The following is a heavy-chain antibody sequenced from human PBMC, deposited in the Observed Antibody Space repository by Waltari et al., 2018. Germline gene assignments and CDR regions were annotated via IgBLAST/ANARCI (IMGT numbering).Heavy chain of an antibody. Sequence: QVQVQQWGAGLLKPSETLSLTCAVYGGSFSGYYWRWIRQPPGKGLEWIGEINHSANTNYNPSLKSRVTISVDTSKNQFSLKLTSVTAADTAVYYCAREYCSGGRCEKYFDLWGRGTLVTVSS. D-gene: IGHD2-15*01. CDR1: GGSFSGYY. CDR3: AREYCSGGRCEKYFDL. CDR2: INHSANT. J-gene: IGHJ2*01. V-gene: IGHV4-34*01.